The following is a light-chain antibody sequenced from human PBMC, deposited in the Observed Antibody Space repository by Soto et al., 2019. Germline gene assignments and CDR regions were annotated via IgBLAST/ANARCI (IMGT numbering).Light chain of an antibody. CDR2: DVT. J-gene: IGLJ2*01. V-gene: IGLV2-14*01. CDR3: SAYTSSSSVV. Sequence: QSALTQPASVSGSPGQSITISCTGTSSDVGGYNYVSWYQQHPGKAPKVMIYDVTNRPSGVSDRFSGSKSGNTASLTISELQAEDEADYYCSAYTSSSSVVFGGGTKLTVL. CDR1: SSDVGGYNY.